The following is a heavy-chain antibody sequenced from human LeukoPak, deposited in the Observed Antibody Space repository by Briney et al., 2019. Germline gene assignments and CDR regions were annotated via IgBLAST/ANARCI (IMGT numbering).Heavy chain of an antibody. D-gene: IGHD7-27*01. CDR2: IYYSGST. CDR1: GGSISNYY. Sequence: PSETLSLTCTVSGGSISNYYWSWIRQPPGKGLEWIGYIYYSGSTNYNPSLKSRLTISVDTSKNQFSLKLSSVTAADTAVYYCARFRLLGPGLADWYFDLWGRGTLVTVSS. CDR3: ARFRLLGPGLADWYFDL. J-gene: IGHJ2*01. V-gene: IGHV4-59*08.